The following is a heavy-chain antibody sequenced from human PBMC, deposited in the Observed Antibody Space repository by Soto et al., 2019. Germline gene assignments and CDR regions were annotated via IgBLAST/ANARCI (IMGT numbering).Heavy chain of an antibody. V-gene: IGHV3-7*01. Sequence: GGSLRLSCAASGFTFSSYWMSWVRQAPGKGLEWVANIKQDGSEKYYVDSVKGRFTISRDNAKNSLYLQMNSLRAEDTAVYYCAREGPLRKWGDYYYYYYMDVWGKGTTVTVSS. CDR1: GFTFSSYW. J-gene: IGHJ6*03. D-gene: IGHD3-16*01. CDR3: AREGPLRKWGDYYYYYYMDV. CDR2: IKQDGSEK.